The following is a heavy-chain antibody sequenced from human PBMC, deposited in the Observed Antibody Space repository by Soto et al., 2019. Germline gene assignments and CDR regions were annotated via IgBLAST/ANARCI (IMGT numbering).Heavy chain of an antibody. J-gene: IGHJ4*02. Sequence: ASVKVSCKASGGTFSSYAISWVRQAPGQGLEWMGGIIPIFGTANYAQKFQGRVTITADESTSTAYMELSSLRSEDPAVYYCARDGAVAEAYYFDYWGQGTLVTVSS. V-gene: IGHV1-69*13. CDR1: GGTFSSYA. CDR3: ARDGAVAEAYYFDY. D-gene: IGHD6-19*01. CDR2: IIPIFGTA.